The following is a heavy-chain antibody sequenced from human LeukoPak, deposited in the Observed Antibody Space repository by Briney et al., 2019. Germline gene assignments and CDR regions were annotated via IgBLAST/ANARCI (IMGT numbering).Heavy chain of an antibody. CDR1: GCSISNYY. D-gene: IGHD2-15*01. V-gene: IGHV4-59*01. J-gene: IGHJ1*01. CDR2: IYYCGST. Sequence: SETLSLTCTGSGCSISNYYWRWMRQPPGKGLDWIGYIYYCGSTNYNPSLKSRVTISVDTSKHQFSLKLSSVTAADTAVYYCAREGEDCSGGSCYTSEYFQHWGQGTLVTVSS. CDR3: AREGEDCSGGSCYTSEYFQH.